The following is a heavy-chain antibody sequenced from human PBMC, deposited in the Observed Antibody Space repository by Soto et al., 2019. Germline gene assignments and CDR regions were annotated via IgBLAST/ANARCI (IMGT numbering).Heavy chain of an antibody. Sequence: GESLKISCKGSGYTFPNYWIGWVRQMPGKGLDWMGMVYPNDSDTRYSPSFQGQVTISTDKSITTAYLQWSSLKASDTAMYYCAAGYTTGLDAFDVWGQGTMVTVSS. V-gene: IGHV5-51*01. J-gene: IGHJ3*01. CDR1: GYTFPNYW. D-gene: IGHD6-19*01. CDR2: VYPNDSDT. CDR3: AAGYTTGLDAFDV.